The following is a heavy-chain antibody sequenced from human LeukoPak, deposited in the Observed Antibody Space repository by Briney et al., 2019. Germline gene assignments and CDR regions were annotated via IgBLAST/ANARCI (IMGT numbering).Heavy chain of an antibody. CDR2: ISSSSSYV. Sequence: GGSLRLSCAASGFTFSSYSMNWVRQAPGKGLEWVSSISSSSSYVYYADSVKGRFTISRDNAKNSLYLQMNSLRAEDTAVYYCAVRGEMATIPDYWGQGTLVTVSS. CDR1: GFTFSSYS. J-gene: IGHJ4*02. D-gene: IGHD5-24*01. CDR3: AVRGEMATIPDY. V-gene: IGHV3-21*01.